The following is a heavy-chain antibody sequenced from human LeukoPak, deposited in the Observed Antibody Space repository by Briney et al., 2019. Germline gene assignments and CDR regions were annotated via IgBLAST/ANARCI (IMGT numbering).Heavy chain of an antibody. CDR1: GFTFSDYY. V-gene: IGHV3-53*04. CDR2: IYSGGST. CDR3: AGPYGDYGY. D-gene: IGHD4-17*01. J-gene: IGHJ4*02. Sequence: GGSLRLSCAASGFTFSDYYMSWIRQAPGKGLEWVSVIYSGGSTYYADSVKGRFTISRHNSKNTLYLQMNSLRAEDTAVYYCAGPYGDYGYWGQGTLVTVSS.